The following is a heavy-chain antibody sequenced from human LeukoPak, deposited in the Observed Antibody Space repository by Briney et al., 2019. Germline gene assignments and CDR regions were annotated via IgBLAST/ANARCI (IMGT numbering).Heavy chain of an antibody. CDR3: ARDPSDYVWGSYRENWFDP. J-gene: IGHJ5*02. CDR1: GFTVSGNY. V-gene: IGHV3-53*01. CDR2: IYSGGST. D-gene: IGHD3-16*02. Sequence: GVLRLSCAASGFTVSGNYMSWVRQAPGKGLEWVSVIYSGGSTYYADSVKGRFTISRDNSKNTLYLQMNSLRAEDTAVYYCARDPSDYVWGSYRENWFDPWGQGTLVTVSS.